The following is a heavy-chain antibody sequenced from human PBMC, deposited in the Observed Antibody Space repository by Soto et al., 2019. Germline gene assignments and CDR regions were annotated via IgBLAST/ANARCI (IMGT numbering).Heavy chain of an antibody. J-gene: IGHJ4*02. CDR1: GYNFATYW. CDR2: IYPHDSDT. D-gene: IGHD1-20*01. V-gene: IGHV5-51*01. Sequence: GESLKISCKGSGYNFATYWIGWVRQMPGKGLEWMGIIYPHDSDTRYSPSFQGQVTISADKSISTAYLQWSSLKASDTAIYYCARRLDNTLDFWGQGTLVTVSS. CDR3: ARRLDNTLDF.